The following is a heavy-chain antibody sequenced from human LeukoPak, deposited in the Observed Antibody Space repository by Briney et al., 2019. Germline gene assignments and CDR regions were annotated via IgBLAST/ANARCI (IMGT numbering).Heavy chain of an antibody. CDR1: GFTFSDYY. CDR2: IYSGGST. CDR3: ARAVSSSWYRWFDP. J-gene: IGHJ5*02. Sequence: GGSLRLSCAASGFTFSDYYMSWIRQAPGKGLEWVSVIYSGGSTYYADSVKGRFTISRDNSKNTLYLQMNSLRAEDTAVYYCARAVSSSWYRWFDPWGQGTLVTVSS. D-gene: IGHD6-13*01. V-gene: IGHV3-66*01.